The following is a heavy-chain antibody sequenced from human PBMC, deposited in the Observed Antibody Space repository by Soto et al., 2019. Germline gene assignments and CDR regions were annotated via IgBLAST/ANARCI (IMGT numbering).Heavy chain of an antibody. CDR1: GYSFTRYG. CDR3: AMVDVYVTPTPQDV. V-gene: IGHV1-18*01. D-gene: IGHD3-16*01. CDR2: INTYNGNT. J-gene: IGHJ6*02. Sequence: QVQLVQSRAEVKNPGASVKVSCKASGYSFTRYGIAWARQAPGQGLEWMGWINTYNGNTNYAQNLQGRVTLTTHPSTSTAYMELTSLTSNDTAIYYCAMVDVYVTPTPQDVWGQGTTVIVSS.